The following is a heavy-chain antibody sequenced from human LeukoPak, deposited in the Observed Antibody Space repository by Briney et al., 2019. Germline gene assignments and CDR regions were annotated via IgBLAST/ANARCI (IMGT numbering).Heavy chain of an antibody. V-gene: IGHV3-23*01. CDR2: ISGSVGST. D-gene: IGHD4-17*01. CDR3: AKVGSTVTFDY. CDR1: GFTFSSHA. Sequence: KTGGSLRLSCAASGFTFSSHAMSWVRQAPGKGLEWFSSISGSVGSTYYADAVKGRLTISRDNSKNTLYLQMNSLRAEDTAVYYCAKVGSTVTFDYWGQGTLVTVSS. J-gene: IGHJ4*02.